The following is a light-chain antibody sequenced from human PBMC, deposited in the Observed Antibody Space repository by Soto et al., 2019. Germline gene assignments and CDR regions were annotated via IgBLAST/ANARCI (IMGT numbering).Light chain of an antibody. CDR3: CSYAGSSTLV. V-gene: IGLV2-23*01. CDR2: EDS. J-gene: IGLJ1*01. Sequence: QSVLTQPASVSGSPGQSITISCTGTSSDVGIYNLVSWYQQHPGKAPKLMIYEDSKRPSGVSNRFSGSKSGNTASLTISGLQAEDEADYYCCSYAGSSTLVFGTGTKVTVL. CDR1: SSDVGIYNL.